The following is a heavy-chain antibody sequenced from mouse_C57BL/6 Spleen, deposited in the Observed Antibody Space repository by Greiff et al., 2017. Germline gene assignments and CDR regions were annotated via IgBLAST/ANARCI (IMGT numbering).Heavy chain of an antibody. CDR3: ARESGGNYMDY. V-gene: IGHV1-82*01. J-gene: IGHJ2*01. CDR2: IYPGDGDT. CDR1: GYAFSSSW. D-gene: IGHD1-3*01. Sequence: QVQLQQSGPELVKPGASVKISCKASGYAFSSSWMNWVKQRPGQGLEWIGRIYPGDGDTNYTGKFKGKATLTADKSSSTAYMQLSSLTSEDSAVYFCARESGGNYMDYWGQGTTLTVSS.